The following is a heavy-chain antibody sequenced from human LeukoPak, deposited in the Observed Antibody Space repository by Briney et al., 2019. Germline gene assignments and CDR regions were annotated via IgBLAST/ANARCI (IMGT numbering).Heavy chain of an antibody. V-gene: IGHV3-23*01. Sequence: ETLSLTCAVYGGSFSGYYWSWVRQAPEKGLEWVSTISGSGGRTYYADSVKGRFTISRDNSKKTLYLQMNSLRAEDTAIYYCAKALFGDRRVGAFDIWGLGTMLTVSS. CDR3: AKALFGDRRVGAFDI. J-gene: IGHJ3*02. CDR1: GGSFSGYY. CDR2: ISGSGGRT. D-gene: IGHD3-10*02.